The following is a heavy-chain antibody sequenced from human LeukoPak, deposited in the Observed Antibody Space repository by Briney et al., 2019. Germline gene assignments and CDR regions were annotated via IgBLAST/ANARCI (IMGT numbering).Heavy chain of an antibody. D-gene: IGHD2-21*01. V-gene: IGHV3-7*01. CDR1: GFTFSSYW. Sequence: GGSLRLSCAASGFTFSSYWMSLVRQAPGKGLEWVANIKQDGSEKYYVDSVKGRFTISRDNAKNSLYLQMNSLRAEDTAVYYCARAAIESYYYYYGMDVWGQGTTVTVSS. CDR2: IKQDGSEK. CDR3: ARAAIESYYYYYGMDV. J-gene: IGHJ6*02.